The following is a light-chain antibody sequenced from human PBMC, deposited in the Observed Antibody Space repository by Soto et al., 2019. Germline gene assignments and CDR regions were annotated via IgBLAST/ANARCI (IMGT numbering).Light chain of an antibody. Sequence: DIQMTQSPSSLSASVGDRVTITCQASQDISNSLNWYQQKPGKAPKLLIYDASNLETGVPSRFSGSQSGTDFTFTIISLQPEDIATYYCQQYNYLPLTFGGGTKVEIK. CDR3: QQYNYLPLT. CDR2: DAS. J-gene: IGKJ4*01. CDR1: QDISNS. V-gene: IGKV1-33*01.